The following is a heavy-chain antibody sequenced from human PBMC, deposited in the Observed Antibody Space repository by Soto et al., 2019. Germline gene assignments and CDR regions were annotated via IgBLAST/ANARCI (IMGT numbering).Heavy chain of an antibody. J-gene: IGHJ6*02. D-gene: IGHD3-10*01. CDR3: ARDLYYYGSGSYSNYYYYGMDV. CDR1: GGSISSYY. Sequence: QVQLQESGPGLVKPSETLSLTCTVSGGSISSYYWSWIRQPPGKGLEWIGYIYYSGSTNYNPSLTRRVTISVDTSKNQFSLKLSSVTAADTAVYYCARDLYYYGSGSYSNYYYYGMDVWGQGTTVTVSS. V-gene: IGHV4-59*01. CDR2: IYYSGST.